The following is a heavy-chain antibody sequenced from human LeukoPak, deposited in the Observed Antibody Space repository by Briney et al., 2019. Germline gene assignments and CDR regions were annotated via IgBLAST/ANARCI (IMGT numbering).Heavy chain of an antibody. CDR2: IKSKTDRGTI. V-gene: IGHV3-15*01. CDR3: TTQILGATLDAFDV. Sequence: PGGSLRLSCAGSGFSFTNAWMSWVRQAPGKGLEWVGRIKSKTDRGTIDYAAPVKGRFTISRDDSKTTLYLQMNSLKTEDTAVYYCTTQILGATLDAFDVWGQGTLVTVSS. CDR1: GFSFTNAW. D-gene: IGHD1-26*01. J-gene: IGHJ4*02.